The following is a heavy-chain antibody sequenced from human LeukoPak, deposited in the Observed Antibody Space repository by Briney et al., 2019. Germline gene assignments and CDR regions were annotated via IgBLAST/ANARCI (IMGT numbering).Heavy chain of an antibody. CDR2: IYGGGST. J-gene: IGHJ4*02. Sequence: GSLRLSCAASGFTVSSNYMSWVRQAPGKGLEWVSVIYGGGSTYYADSVKGRFTISRDNSRNTLYLQMNSLRAEDTAVYYCAREASGSYFANWGQGTLVTVSS. D-gene: IGHD1-26*01. CDR3: AREASGSYFAN. CDR1: GFTVSSNY. V-gene: IGHV3-53*01.